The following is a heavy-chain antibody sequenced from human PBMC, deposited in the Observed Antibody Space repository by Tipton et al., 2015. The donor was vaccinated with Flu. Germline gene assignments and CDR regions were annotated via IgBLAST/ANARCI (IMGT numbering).Heavy chain of an antibody. J-gene: IGHJ4*02. CDR2: IYYSGST. D-gene: IGHD6-19*01. CDR1: GGSISSNY. V-gene: IGHV4-59*01. Sequence: TLSLTCSVSGGSISSNYWSWIRQTPGKKMEWIGHIYYSGSTSYNPSLNGRASISIDTSQGLLSLRLRSVTAADTAVYFCARDRGGWYGVHYWGQGALVTVSS. CDR3: ARDRGGWYGVHY.